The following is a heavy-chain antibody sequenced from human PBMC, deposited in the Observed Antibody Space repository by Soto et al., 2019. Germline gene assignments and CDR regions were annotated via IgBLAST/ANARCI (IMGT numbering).Heavy chain of an antibody. V-gene: IGHV3-33*01. J-gene: IGHJ3*02. Sequence: QVQLVESGGGVVQPGRSLRLSCAASGFTFSSYGMHWVRQAPGKGLEWVAVIWYDGSNKYYADSVKGRFTISRDNSKNTLYLQMNSLRAEDTAVYYCASGPSGAFDIWGQGTMVTVSS. D-gene: IGHD1-1*01. CDR2: IWYDGSNK. CDR1: GFTFSSYG. CDR3: ASGPSGAFDI.